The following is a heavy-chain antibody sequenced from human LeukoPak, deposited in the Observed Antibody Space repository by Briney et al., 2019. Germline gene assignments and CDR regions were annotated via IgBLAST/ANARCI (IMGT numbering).Heavy chain of an antibody. Sequence: SETLSLTCTVSSASISSNNYYWGWIRQPPGKGLEWIGSIYYSGSSGSTYYNPSLKSRVTISVDTSKNQFSLKLSSVTAADTAFYYCARVRNSDSSSNTWGHFYYYYMDVWGKGTTVTVSS. CDR2: IYYSGSSGST. J-gene: IGHJ6*03. D-gene: IGHD6-6*01. V-gene: IGHV4-39*07. CDR3: ARVRNSDSSSNTWGHFYYYYMDV. CDR1: SASISSNNYY.